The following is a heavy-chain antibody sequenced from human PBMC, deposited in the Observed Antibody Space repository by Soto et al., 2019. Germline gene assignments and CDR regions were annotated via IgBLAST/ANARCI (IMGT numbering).Heavy chain of an antibody. D-gene: IGHD2-2*02. V-gene: IGHV1-69*13. J-gene: IGHJ6*02. CDR1: GGTFSSYA. CDR2: IIPIFGTA. CDR3: ARFIVVVPAAIFYYYGMDV. Sequence: SVKVSCKASGGTFSSYAISWVRQAPGQGLEWMGGIIPIFGTANYAQKFQGRVTITADESTSTAYMELSSLRSEDTAVYYCARFIVVVPAAIFYYYGMDVWGQGTTVTVSS.